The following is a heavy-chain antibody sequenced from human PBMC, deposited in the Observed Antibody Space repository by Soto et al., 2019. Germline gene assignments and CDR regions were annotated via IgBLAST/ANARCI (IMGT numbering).Heavy chain of an antibody. CDR1: GFSISSGGYS. J-gene: IGHJ5*02. Sequence: SETLSLTCAVSGFSISSGGYSWSWIRQPPGKGLEWIGYIYHSGSTYYNPSLKSRVTISVDRSKNQFSLKLNSMTAADTAVYYCARVPTPWGQGTLVTVS. CDR3: ARVPTP. V-gene: IGHV4-30-2*01. CDR2: IYHSGST.